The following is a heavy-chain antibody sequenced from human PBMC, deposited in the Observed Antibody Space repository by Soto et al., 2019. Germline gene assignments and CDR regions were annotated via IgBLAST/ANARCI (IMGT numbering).Heavy chain of an antibody. D-gene: IGHD3-9*01. V-gene: IGHV3-23*01. CDR3: ARDRPVDDMLTQSHFAEYFQH. J-gene: IGHJ1*01. Sequence: PGGSLRLSCAASGFTFSNYGMAWVRQAPGKGLEWVSSIRSDSDITYYADSLKGRFTISRDNAKNTLNLQMNSLRAEDTAVYYCARDRPVDDMLTQSHFAEYFQHWGQGTLVTVSS. CDR2: IRSDSDIT. CDR1: GFTFSNYG.